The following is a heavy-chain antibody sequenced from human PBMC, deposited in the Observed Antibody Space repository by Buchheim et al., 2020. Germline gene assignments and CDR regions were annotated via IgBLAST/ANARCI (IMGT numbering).Heavy chain of an antibody. CDR2: IYYSGST. V-gene: IGHV4-31*03. CDR1: GGSISSGGYY. Sequence: QVQLQESGPGLVKPSQTLSLTCTVSGGSISSGGYYWSWIRQHPGKGLEWIGYIYYSGSTYYNPSLNSRVIISVDTTKNQFSRKLSSVTAADTAVYYCARGGWFGIVSWFDPWGQGTL. CDR3: ARGGWFGIVSWFDP. J-gene: IGHJ5*02. D-gene: IGHD3-10*01.